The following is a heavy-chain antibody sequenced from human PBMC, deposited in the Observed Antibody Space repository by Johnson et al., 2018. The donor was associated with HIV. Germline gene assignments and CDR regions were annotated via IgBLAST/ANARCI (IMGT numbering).Heavy chain of an antibody. CDR1: GFTFSSYA. D-gene: IGHD5-24*01. CDR2: VSNDGNNK. J-gene: IGHJ3*02. CDR3: ARDQFGTITTGGDGAFDI. Sequence: VQLVESGGGVVQPGRSLRLSCAASGFTFSSYAMHWVRQAPGKGLEWVAVVSNDGNNKYYTDSVKGRFTISRDNSRNALYLQMNSLRAEDTAVFYCARDQFGTITTGGDGAFDIWGQGTMVTVSS. V-gene: IGHV3-30*04.